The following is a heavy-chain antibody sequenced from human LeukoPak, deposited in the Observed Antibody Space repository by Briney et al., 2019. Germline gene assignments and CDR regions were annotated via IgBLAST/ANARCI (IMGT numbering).Heavy chain of an antibody. J-gene: IGHJ4*02. CDR2: IYYSGST. Sequence: KASETLSLTCTVSGGSISSYYWSWIRQPPGKGLEWIGYIYYSGSTNYNPSLKSRVTISVDTSKNQFSLKLSSVTAADTAVYYCAREAVSGPFHYWGQGTLVTVSS. D-gene: IGHD6-19*01. CDR1: GGSISSYY. V-gene: IGHV4-59*01. CDR3: AREAVSGPFHY.